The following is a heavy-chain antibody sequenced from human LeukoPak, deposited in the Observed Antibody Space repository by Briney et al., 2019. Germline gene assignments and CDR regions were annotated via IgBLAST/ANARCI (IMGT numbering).Heavy chain of an antibody. CDR3: ARGYCSSTSCYYLVWFDP. CDR1: GGSISSGGNF. CDR2: IYYSGTT. V-gene: IGHV4-31*03. D-gene: IGHD2-2*01. Sequence: SETLSLTCTVSGGSISSGGNFWSWIRQRPGKGLEWIGFIYYSGTTYSNPSLKSRVAISADTSKNEFSLKLNSLTAADTAVYYCARGYCSSTSCYYLVWFDPWGQGTLVTVSS. J-gene: IGHJ5*02.